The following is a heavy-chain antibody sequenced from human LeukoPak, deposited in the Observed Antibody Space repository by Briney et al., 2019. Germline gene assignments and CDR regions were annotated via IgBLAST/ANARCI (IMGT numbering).Heavy chain of an antibody. Sequence: GASVKVSCKASGYTFTSYDINWVRQATGQGLEWMGWMNPNSGNTGYAQKFQGRVTMTRNTSISTAYMELSSLRCEDTAVYYCAREAIAAGKNFDYWGQGTQVTVSS. CDR3: AREAIAAGKNFDY. J-gene: IGHJ4*02. D-gene: IGHD6-25*01. V-gene: IGHV1-8*01. CDR1: GYTFTSYD. CDR2: MNPNSGNT.